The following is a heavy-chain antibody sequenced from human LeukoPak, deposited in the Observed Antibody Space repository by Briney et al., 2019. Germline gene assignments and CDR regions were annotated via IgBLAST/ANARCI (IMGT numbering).Heavy chain of an antibody. CDR2: INSNSGGT. V-gene: IGHV1-2*06. Sequence: ASVKVSCKASGYTFTGYYMHWVRQAPGQGLEWMGRINSNSGGTSYAQNFQGRVTMTRDTSINTAYMELSGLTSDDTAMYYCARGGSGSGYLYYFDYWGQGTLVSVPS. J-gene: IGHJ4*02. CDR3: ARGGSGSGYLYYFDY. CDR1: GYTFTGYY. D-gene: IGHD3-10*01.